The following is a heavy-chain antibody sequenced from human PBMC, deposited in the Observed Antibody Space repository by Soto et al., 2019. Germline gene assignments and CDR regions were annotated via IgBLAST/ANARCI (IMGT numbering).Heavy chain of an antibody. Sequence: GGPLRLSSAVSGFIFSRYSMNWVRHAPGKGLEWVSPLGTSGSYIYDTDSVKGRFTISRDNTKDSLYLQMNSLRAEDTAIYYCARGSAIIGLDYWGQGTPVTVSS. J-gene: IGHJ4*02. V-gene: IGHV3-21*01. D-gene: IGHD2-21*01. CDR1: GFIFSRYS. CDR3: ARGSAIIGLDY. CDR2: LGTSGSYI.